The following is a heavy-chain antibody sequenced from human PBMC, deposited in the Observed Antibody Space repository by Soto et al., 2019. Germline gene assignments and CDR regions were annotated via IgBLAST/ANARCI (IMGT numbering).Heavy chain of an antibody. CDR2: ITSNGDNT. V-gene: IGHV3-64D*06. D-gene: IGHD2-2*01. CDR1: GFTFSNFA. CDR3: VKGNQLLRYYFEY. J-gene: IGHJ4*02. Sequence: GGSLRLSCSASGFTFSNFAMRWVRQAPGKGLEYVSGITSNGDNTYHADSVQGRFTISRDNSKSTLYLQMTSLRVEDTAVYYCVKGNQLLRYYFEYWGRGALVTVSS.